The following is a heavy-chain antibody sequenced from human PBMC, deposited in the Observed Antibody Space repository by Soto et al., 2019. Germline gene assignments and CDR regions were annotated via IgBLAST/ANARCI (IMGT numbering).Heavy chain of an antibody. CDR1: GYTFASYD. CDR3: ARSDGYNFNWLDS. D-gene: IGHD2-21*01. J-gene: IGHJ5*01. Sequence: QVQPVQSGAEVKTPGASVKVSCKASGYTFASYDINWVRQAPGQGLEWMGWMNPNSGNTGYAQKFQGRLTMTRDTALSIAHMELSSLRNEDTAVYYCARSDGYNFNWLDSWGQGTLVTVSA. V-gene: IGHV1-8*01. CDR2: MNPNSGNT.